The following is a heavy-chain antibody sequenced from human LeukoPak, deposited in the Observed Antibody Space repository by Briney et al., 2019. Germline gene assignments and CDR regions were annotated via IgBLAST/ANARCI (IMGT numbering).Heavy chain of an antibody. CDR1: GYTFTDYY. D-gene: IGHD3-22*01. J-gene: IGHJ3*02. V-gene: IGHV1-2*02. Sequence: PLASVKVSCKASGYTFTDYYMHWVRQAPGQGLEWVGWINPNSGGTNYAQKFQGRVTMTRDTSISTAYMELSRLRSDDTAVYYCASEVSGPYYYDSSGSDAFDIWGQGTMVTVSS. CDR3: ASEVSGPYYYDSSGSDAFDI. CDR2: INPNSGGT.